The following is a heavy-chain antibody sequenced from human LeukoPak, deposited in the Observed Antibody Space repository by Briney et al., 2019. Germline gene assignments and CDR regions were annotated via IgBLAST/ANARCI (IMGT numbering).Heavy chain of an antibody. CDR1: GFTFNTYS. J-gene: IGHJ6*02. Sequence: PGGSLRLSCAASGFTFNTYSMNWVRQAPGKGLEWVSYISSGSVTRYYADSVKGRFTITRDNAENSLFLQMNSLRDEDTAVYYCARSLAFDLWGQGTTVTVSS. CDR2: ISSGSVTR. CDR3: ARSLAFDL. D-gene: IGHD3-16*01. V-gene: IGHV3-48*02.